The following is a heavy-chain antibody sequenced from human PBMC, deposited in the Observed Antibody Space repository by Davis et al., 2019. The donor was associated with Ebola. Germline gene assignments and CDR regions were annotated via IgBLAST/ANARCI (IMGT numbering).Heavy chain of an antibody. J-gene: IGHJ4*02. CDR1: GFTFNNFA. V-gene: IGHV3-30*02. CDR2: IRYDGSNK. D-gene: IGHD4-17*01. CDR3: ARAVTVTTTFDY. Sequence: GESLKISCAASGFTFNNFALSWVRQAPGKGLEWVAFIRYDGSNKYYADSVKGRFTISRDNSKNTLYLQMNSLRAEDAAVYYCARAVTVTTTFDYWGQGTLVTVSS.